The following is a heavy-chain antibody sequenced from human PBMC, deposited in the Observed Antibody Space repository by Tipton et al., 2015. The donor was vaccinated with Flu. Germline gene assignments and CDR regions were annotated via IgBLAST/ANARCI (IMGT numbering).Heavy chain of an antibody. CDR3: AKDFGGRSDS. Sequence: GSLRLSCTASGFTLSVYWMHWVRQAPGKGLEWVSRINRDGSTINYVDSVRGRFTIFRDYAKNTVYLQMNSLRAEDTAVYYCAKDFGGRSDSWGQGTLVTVSS. CDR1: GFTLSVYW. D-gene: IGHD3-16*01. CDR2: INRDGSTI. V-gene: IGHV3-74*01. J-gene: IGHJ4*02.